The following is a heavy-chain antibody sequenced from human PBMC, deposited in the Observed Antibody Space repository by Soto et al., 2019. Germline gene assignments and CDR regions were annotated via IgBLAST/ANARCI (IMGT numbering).Heavy chain of an antibody. CDR1: GFTFSSYD. CDR2: IGTAGDT. J-gene: IGHJ6*04. Sequence: GWSLTLSCAASGFTFSSYDMHRVRQATGKGLEWVSAIGTAGDTYYPGSVKGRFTISRENSKNSLYLQMNSLRAGDTAVYYCARSLYGDYYYYYGMDVWAEGTTVTVST. V-gene: IGHV3-13*01. CDR3: ARSLYGDYYYYYGMDV. D-gene: IGHD4-17*01.